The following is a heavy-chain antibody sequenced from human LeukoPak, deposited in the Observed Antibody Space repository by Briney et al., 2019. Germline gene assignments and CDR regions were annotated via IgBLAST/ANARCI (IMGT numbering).Heavy chain of an antibody. CDR2: IYSSGAT. D-gene: IGHD6-19*01. CDR3: ARDRTDASGWYYFDH. CDR1: GGSISGYY. Sequence: SETLSLTCTVSGGSISGYYWSWVRQPPGKGLEWVGYIYSSGATNYNPSLKSRVTISVDTSKNQLSLKLTSVTAADTAVFYCARDRTDASGWYYFDHWGQGALVTVSS. J-gene: IGHJ4*02. V-gene: IGHV4-59*01.